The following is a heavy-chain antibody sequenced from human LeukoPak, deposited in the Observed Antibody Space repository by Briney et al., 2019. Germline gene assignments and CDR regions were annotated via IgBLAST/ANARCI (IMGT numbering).Heavy chain of an antibody. CDR3: ATSVRYYDFVFDI. J-gene: IGHJ3*02. CDR2: IYHSGSS. CDR1: GYSISSGYF. D-gene: IGHD3-3*01. Sequence: SETLSLTCSVSGYSISSGYFWGWIRQPPGKGLEWIGSIYHSGSSYYNPSLKSRVTISVDTSKNQFSLKLSSVTAADTAVYYCATSVRYYDFVFDIWGQGTVVTVSS. V-gene: IGHV4-38-2*02.